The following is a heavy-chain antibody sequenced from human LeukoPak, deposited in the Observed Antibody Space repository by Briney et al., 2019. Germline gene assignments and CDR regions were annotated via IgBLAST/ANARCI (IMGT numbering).Heavy chain of an antibody. CDR3: ASGAWATRLHS. V-gene: IGHV4-34*12. CDR2: VFDGKTT. J-gene: IGHJ4*02. CDR1: GESLNYYY. Sequence: SETLSLTCAVYGESLNYYYWSWIRQSPEKGLGWIGEVFDGKTTNYNPSLKSRVTISAVTPSNQFSLNLKSVTAADTAVYYCASGAWATRLHSWAQGTLVIVSS. D-gene: IGHD5-24*01.